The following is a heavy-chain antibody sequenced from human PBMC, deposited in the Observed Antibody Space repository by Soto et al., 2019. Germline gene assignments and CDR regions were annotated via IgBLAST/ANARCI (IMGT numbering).Heavy chain of an antibody. CDR2: ISGSGADT. J-gene: IGHJ4*02. Sequence: GGSLRLSCAASGLTFSTSSMSWVRQTPGKGLEWVSAISGSGADTFYADSVKGRFTIFRDNSKNTLYLQMNSLRAEDTAIYYCAKGARSIFFEYWGQGTLVTVSS. V-gene: IGHV3-23*01. CDR1: GLTFSTSS. CDR3: AKGARSIFFEY.